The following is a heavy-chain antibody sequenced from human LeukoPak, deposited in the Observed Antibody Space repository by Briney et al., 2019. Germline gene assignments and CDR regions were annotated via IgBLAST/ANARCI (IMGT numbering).Heavy chain of an antibody. D-gene: IGHD5-18*01. V-gene: IGHV4-34*01. J-gene: IGHJ4*02. CDR1: GGSFSGYY. CDR2: TNHSGST. Sequence: SETLSLTCAVYGGSFSGYYWSWIRQPPGKGLEWIGETNHSGSTNYNPSLKSRVTISVDTSKNQFSLKLSSVTAADTAVYYCAKTDTAMGFDYWGQGALVTVSS. CDR3: AKTDTAMGFDY.